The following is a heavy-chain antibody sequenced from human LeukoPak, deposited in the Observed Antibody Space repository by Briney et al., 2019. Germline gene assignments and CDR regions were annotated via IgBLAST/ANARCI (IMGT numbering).Heavy chain of an antibody. CDR2: IYYSGST. V-gene: IGHV4-39*01. J-gene: IGHJ4*02. Sequence: SETLSLTCTVSGGSISSSSYYWGWIRQPPGKGLEWIGSIYYSGSTYYNPSLKSRVTISVDTSKNQFSLKLSSVTAADTAVYYCARQLAGGLKLSDYWGQGTLVTVSS. D-gene: IGHD6-19*01. CDR3: ARQLAGGLKLSDY. CDR1: GGSISSSSYY.